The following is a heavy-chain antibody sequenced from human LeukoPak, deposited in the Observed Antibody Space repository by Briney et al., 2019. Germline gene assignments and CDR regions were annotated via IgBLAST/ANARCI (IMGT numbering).Heavy chain of an antibody. D-gene: IGHD5-18*01. CDR2: ISWNSGSI. V-gene: IGHV3-9*01. CDR1: GFTFDDYA. Sequence: GGSLRLSCAASGFTFDDYAMHWVRQAPGKGLEWVSGISWNSGSIGYADSVKGRFTISRDNSKNTLYLQMNSLRAEDTAVYYCARVGTPMVTIVAPYYMDVWGKGTTVTVSS. J-gene: IGHJ6*03. CDR3: ARVGTPMVTIVAPYYMDV.